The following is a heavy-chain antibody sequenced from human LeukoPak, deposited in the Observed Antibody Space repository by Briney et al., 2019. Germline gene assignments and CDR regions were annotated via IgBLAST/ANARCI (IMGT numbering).Heavy chain of an antibody. CDR1: GGSFSGYY. Sequence: SETLSLTCAVYGGSFSGYYWSWIRQPPGQGLEWVGEINHSGSTNYNPSLKSRVTISVDTSKNQFSLKPTSVTAADTAVYYCARRVITMVRGVPRNYGMDVWGQGTTVTVSS. J-gene: IGHJ6*02. V-gene: IGHV4-34*01. CDR2: INHSGST. CDR3: ARRVITMVRGVPRNYGMDV. D-gene: IGHD3-10*01.